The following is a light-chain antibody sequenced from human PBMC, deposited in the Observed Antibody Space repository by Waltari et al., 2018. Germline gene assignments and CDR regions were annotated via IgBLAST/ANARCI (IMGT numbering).Light chain of an antibody. J-gene: IGLJ2*01. CDR3: QAWDSSTVV. CDR2: QDS. V-gene: IGLV3-1*01. Sequence: ASITCSGDKLGDKYACWYQQKPGQSPVLVIYQDSKRPSGIPERFSGSNSGNTATLTISGTQAMDEADYYCQAWDSSTVVFGGGTKLTVL. CDR1: KLGDKY.